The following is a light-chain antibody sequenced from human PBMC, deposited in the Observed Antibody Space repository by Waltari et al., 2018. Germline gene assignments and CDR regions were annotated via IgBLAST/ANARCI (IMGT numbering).Light chain of an antibody. J-gene: IGLJ2*01. Sequence: QSALTQPASVSGSPGQSVNIFCAGTSNDVGGYNSVSCYQEHPGQAPRVIIYDVSDRPSVVSDRFSGSKSGNTASLTISGLQAEDEADYYCSSQSSNDVVLFGGGTKLTVL. V-gene: IGLV2-14*01. CDR2: DVS. CDR1: SNDVGGYNS. CDR3: SSQSSNDVVL.